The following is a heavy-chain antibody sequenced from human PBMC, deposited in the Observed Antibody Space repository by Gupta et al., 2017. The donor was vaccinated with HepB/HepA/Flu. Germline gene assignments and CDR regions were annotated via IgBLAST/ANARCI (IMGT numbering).Heavy chain of an antibody. Sequence: QVQLVQSGAAVKKPGASVKVSCKASGYPFTSYAMHWVRQAPGQRLEWMGWINAGNGNTKYSQKFQGRVTITRDTSASTAYMELSSLRSEDTAVYYCARDRAIGYSYGWGGFDYWGQGTLVTVSS. V-gene: IGHV1-3*01. CDR2: INAGNGNT. CDR3: ARDRAIGYSYGWGGFDY. D-gene: IGHD5-18*01. J-gene: IGHJ4*02. CDR1: GYPFTSYA.